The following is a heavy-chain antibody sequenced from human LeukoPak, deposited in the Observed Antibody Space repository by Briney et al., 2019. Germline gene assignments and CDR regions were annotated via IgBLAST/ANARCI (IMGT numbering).Heavy chain of an antibody. CDR1: GGSISSYY. CDR2: IYYSGST. J-gene: IGHJ4*02. Sequence: SETLSLTCTVSGGSISSYYWSWIRQPPGKGLEWIGYIYYSGSTNYKPSLKSRVTISVDTSKNQFSLKLSSVTAADTAVYYCARVTGGYLVDYWGQGTLVTVSS. V-gene: IGHV4-59*01. CDR3: ARVTGGYLVDY. D-gene: IGHD3-22*01.